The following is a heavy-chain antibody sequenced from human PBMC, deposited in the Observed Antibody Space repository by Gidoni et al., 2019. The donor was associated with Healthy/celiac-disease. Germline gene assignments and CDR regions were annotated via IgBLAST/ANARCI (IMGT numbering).Heavy chain of an antibody. CDR3: ARGYYDFWSGYSLVSYYFDY. V-gene: IGHV1-18*04. J-gene: IGHJ4*02. Sequence: QVQLVQSGAEVKKPGDSVKVSCKASGYTFTSYGISWVRQAPGQGLEWRGWISAYNGNTNYAQKLQGRVTMTTDTSTSTAYMELRSLRSDDTAVYYCARGYYDFWSGYSLVSYYFDYWGQGTLVTVSS. CDR1: GYTFTSYG. D-gene: IGHD3-3*01. CDR2: ISAYNGNT.